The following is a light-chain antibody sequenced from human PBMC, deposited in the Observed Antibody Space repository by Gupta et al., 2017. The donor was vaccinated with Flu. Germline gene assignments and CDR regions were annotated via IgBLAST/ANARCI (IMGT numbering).Light chain of an antibody. CDR3: SSHAGRVTWV. J-gene: IGLJ1*01. CDR2: DVT. V-gene: IGLV2-11*01. CDR1: SNDVGGSNR. Sequence: QSAPTQPRSVSGSPGQSVTISCTGSSNDVGGSNRVSWYQQRPGKAPKLILYDVTERPSGVPDRFSGSKSGNTASLPISGLQADDEADYYCSSHAGRVTWVFGTGTTVTVL.